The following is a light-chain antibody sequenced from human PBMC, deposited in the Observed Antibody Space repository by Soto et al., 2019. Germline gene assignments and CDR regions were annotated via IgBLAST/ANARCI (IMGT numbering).Light chain of an antibody. Sequence: QSVLTQPASVSGSPGQSITISCSGTSSDVGGYNYVSWYQQHPGKAPKLMISEVSNRPSGISNRFSGSKSGNTASLTISGLQAEDEADYYCCSYTRSSTYVFGTGTKLTVL. CDR3: CSYTRSSTYV. V-gene: IGLV2-14*01. J-gene: IGLJ1*01. CDR1: SSDVGGYNY. CDR2: EVS.